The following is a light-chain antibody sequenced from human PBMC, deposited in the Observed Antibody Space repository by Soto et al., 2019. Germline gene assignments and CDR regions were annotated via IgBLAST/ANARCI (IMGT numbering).Light chain of an antibody. CDR3: QQYNSWPIT. CDR1: VSLSTNS. Sequence: EIVLTQSPGTLSLSPGERATLSCRASVSLSTNSLAWYQQKPGQPPRLLIYAASTRHTDIPDRFTGSGSGTDFALTISRLEPEDFAVYYCQQYNSWPITFGQGTRL. CDR2: AAS. V-gene: IGKV3-20*01. J-gene: IGKJ5*01.